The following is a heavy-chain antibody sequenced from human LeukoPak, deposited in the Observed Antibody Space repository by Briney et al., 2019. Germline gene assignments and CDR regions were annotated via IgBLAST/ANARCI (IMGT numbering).Heavy chain of an antibody. D-gene: IGHD2-21*02. J-gene: IGHJ4*02. CDR2: ISSSGATI. CDR1: GXXFSXYN. V-gene: IGHV3-48*04. CDR3: ARLSDALDY. Sequence: PGGSLRLSRAASGXXFSXYNXNWVXQAPGXGLEWVSYISSSGATIYYADSVKGRFTISRDNAKNSLYLQMNSLRAEDTAVYYCARLSDALDYWGQGTLVTVSS.